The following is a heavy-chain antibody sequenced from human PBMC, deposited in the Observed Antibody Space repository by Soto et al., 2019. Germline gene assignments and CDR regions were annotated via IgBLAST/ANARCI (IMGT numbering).Heavy chain of an antibody. CDR1: GFTFSSYA. J-gene: IGHJ4*02. D-gene: IGHD6-6*01. CDR3: ARGVSGYSSSSGLS. Sequence: GGSLRLSCAASGFTFSSYAMHWVRQAPGKGLEWVAVISYDGSNKYYADSVKGRFTISRDNSKNTLYLQMNSLRAEDTAVYYCARGVSGYSSSSGLSWGQGTLVTVSS. CDR2: ISYDGSNK. V-gene: IGHV3-30-3*01.